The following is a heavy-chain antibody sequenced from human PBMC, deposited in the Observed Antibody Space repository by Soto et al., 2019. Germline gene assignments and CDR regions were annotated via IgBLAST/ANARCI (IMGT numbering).Heavy chain of an antibody. CDR2: IFYSGST. V-gene: IGHV4-39*06. J-gene: IGHJ4*02. Sequence: SETLSLTCNVSGGSISTSRSYWAWIRQPPGKGLEWLANIFYSGSTYYNPSLKSRLTISVDRSKNQFTLQLTSVTVADTAVYYCATSYGNAWYTYWGQGTQVTVSS. CDR3: ATSYGNAWYTY. CDR1: GGSISTSRSY. D-gene: IGHD6-13*01.